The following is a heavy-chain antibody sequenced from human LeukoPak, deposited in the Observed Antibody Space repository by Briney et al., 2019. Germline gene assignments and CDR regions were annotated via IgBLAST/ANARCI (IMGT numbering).Heavy chain of an antibody. CDR3: ARAFWGSRDY. D-gene: IGHD7-27*01. Sequence: SETLSLTCTVSGDSISSSNYNWGWIRQPPGKGLEWIGSTSYSGSTYYNPSLKSRVTISVDTSSNQFSLKLTSVTAADTAVYFCARAFWGSRDYWGQGTLVTVSS. J-gene: IGHJ4*02. V-gene: IGHV4-39*07. CDR2: TSYSGST. CDR1: GDSISSSNYN.